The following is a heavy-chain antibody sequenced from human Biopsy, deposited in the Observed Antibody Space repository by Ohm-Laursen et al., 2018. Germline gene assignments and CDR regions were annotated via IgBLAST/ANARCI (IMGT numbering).Heavy chain of an antibody. D-gene: IGHD6-19*01. V-gene: IGHV3-48*03. J-gene: IGHJ4*02. CDR3: ARGRLRAVARFDY. CDR2: TSSSGNTT. Sequence: SLRLSCSSPRFTFSTYGMHWVRQAPGKGLEWVSYTSSSGNTTDYAASVKGRFTISRDNAKKSLYLRMNGLRAKDTAVYYCARGRLRAVARFDYWGQGTLVTVSS. CDR1: RFTFSTYG.